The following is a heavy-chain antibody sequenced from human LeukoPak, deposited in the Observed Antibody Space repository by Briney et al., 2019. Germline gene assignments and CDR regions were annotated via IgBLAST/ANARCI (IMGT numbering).Heavy chain of an antibody. CDR2: IRSKAYRGAT. CDR3: TSVHDSSAYYHSGIDY. CDR1: GFNFGDYA. D-gene: IGHD3-22*01. Sequence: GGSLRLSCTTSGFNFGDYAMRWVRQAPGKGLEWVGFIRSKAYRGATGDAASVKGRATISRDDSKSIAYLYMNSLKTEDTAVYYCTSVHDSSAYYHSGIDYWGQGTLVTVSS. V-gene: IGHV3-49*04. J-gene: IGHJ4*02.